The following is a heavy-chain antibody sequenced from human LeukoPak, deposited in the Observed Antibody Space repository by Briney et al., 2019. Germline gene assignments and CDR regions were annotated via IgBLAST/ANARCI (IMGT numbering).Heavy chain of an antibody. CDR3: ARALGSSSGAIDI. Sequence: GGSLRLSCAASGFTFSSYWMSWVRQAPGKGLEWVANIKQDGSEKYYVDSVKGRFTISRDNAKNSLYLQMNSLRAEDTAVYYCARALGSSSGAIDIWGQGTMVTVSS. J-gene: IGHJ3*02. D-gene: IGHD3-10*01. CDR2: IKQDGSEK. V-gene: IGHV3-7*01. CDR1: GFTFSSYW.